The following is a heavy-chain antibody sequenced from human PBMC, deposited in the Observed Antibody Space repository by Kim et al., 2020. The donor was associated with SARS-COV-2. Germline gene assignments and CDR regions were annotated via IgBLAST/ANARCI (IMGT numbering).Heavy chain of an antibody. V-gene: IGHV7-4-1*02. J-gene: IGHJ4*02. Sequence: ASVKVSCKASGYTFTTFAMCWLRQAPGQGLEWMGWINTNTGNPSYVQAFTGRFVFSVDTSVTTAYLEISNLKVEDTAVYYCARDVYVSGSCPLNYWGQGTLVIVSS. D-gene: IGHD3-10*01. CDR1: GYTFTTFA. CDR2: INTNTGNP. CDR3: ARDVYVSGSCPLNY.